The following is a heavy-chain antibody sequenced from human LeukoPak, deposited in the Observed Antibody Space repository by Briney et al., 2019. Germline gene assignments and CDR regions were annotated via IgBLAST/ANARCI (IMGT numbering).Heavy chain of an antibody. CDR3: ARVVRYCTNGVCPILFDY. J-gene: IGHJ4*02. CDR2: IYYSGST. Sequence: PSATLSLTCTVSGGSISSYYWSWIRQPPGKGLEWIGYIYYSGSTNYNSSLKSRVTISVDTSKNQFSLKLSSVTAADTAVYYCARVVRYCTNGVCPILFDYWGQGTLVTVSS. CDR1: GGSISSYY. V-gene: IGHV4-59*08. D-gene: IGHD2-8*01.